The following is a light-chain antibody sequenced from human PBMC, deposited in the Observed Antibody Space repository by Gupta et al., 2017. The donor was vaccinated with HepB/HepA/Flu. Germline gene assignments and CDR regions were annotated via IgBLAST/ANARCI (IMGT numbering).Light chain of an antibody. CDR3: AEWDDSLNAWM. J-gene: IGLJ3*02. V-gene: IGLV1-44*01. Sequence: QSVLTQPPSASGTPGQRVTISCSGSSSNIGSNAVNWYHQLPGTAPRLGIYNNNQRPSGVPDRFSGSKSGTSASLATSGLQSEDEAGYYCAEWDDSLNAWMFGGGTKLTVL. CDR1: SSNIGSNA. CDR2: NNN.